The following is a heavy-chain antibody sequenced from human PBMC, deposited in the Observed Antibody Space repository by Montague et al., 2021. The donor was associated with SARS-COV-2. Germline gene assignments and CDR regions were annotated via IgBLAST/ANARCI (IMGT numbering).Heavy chain of an antibody. D-gene: IGHD6-13*01. V-gene: IGHV1-24*01. CDR2: FDPEDGET. Sequence: SVKVSCKVSGYTLTELSMHWVRQAPGKGLEWMGGFDPEDGETIYAQKFQGRVTVTEDTSTDTAYMELSSLRSEDTAVYYCATAPSIAAAGKGDYYYYYGMDVWGQGTTVTVSS. J-gene: IGHJ6*02. CDR1: GYTLTELS. CDR3: ATAPSIAAAGKGDYYYYYGMDV.